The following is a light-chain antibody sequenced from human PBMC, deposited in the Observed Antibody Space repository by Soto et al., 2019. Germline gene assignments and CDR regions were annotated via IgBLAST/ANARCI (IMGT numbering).Light chain of an antibody. CDR1: NIGGKS. Sequence: SYELTQPPSVSVAPGQTARITCGGDNIGGKSLHWYQQKPGQAPVLVVYDDADRPSGIPERFSGSNSGNTATLTISRVEAGDEADYYCQVWDNDSDHYVFGTGTKVTVL. CDR2: DDA. V-gene: IGLV3-21*02. J-gene: IGLJ1*01. CDR3: QVWDNDSDHYV.